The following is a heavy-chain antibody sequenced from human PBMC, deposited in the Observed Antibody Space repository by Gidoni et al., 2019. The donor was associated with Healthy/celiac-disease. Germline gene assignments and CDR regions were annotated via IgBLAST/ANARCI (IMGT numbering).Heavy chain of an antibody. V-gene: IGHV4-39*07. Sequence: LSCTVSGGSISRSSYYWGWIRQPPGKGLEWIGSIYYSGSTYYNPSLKSRVTISVDTSKNQFSLKLSSVTAADTAVYYCARPPNPRYGDYSYCQHGGQGTLVTVSS. CDR2: IYYSGST. CDR1: GGSISRSSYY. D-gene: IGHD4-17*01. J-gene: IGHJ1*01. CDR3: ARPPNPRYGDYSYCQH.